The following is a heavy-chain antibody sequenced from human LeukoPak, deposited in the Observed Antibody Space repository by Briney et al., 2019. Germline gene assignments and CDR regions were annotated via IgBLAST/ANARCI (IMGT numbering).Heavy chain of an antibody. J-gene: IGHJ3*02. V-gene: IGHV4-30-2*01. CDR2: IYHSGST. CDR3: ARKPRLDAFDI. CDR1: GGSISSGGYY. Sequence: PSQTLSLTCTVSGGSISSGGYYWSWIRQPPGKGLEWIGYIYHSGSTYYNPSLKSRVTISVDRSKNQFSLKLSSVTAADTAVYYCARKPRLDAFDIWGQGTMVTVSS.